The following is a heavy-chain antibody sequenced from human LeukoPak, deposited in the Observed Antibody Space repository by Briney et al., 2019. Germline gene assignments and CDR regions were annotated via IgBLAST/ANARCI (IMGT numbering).Heavy chain of an antibody. CDR1: GGSFSGYY. Sequence: PSGTLSLTCAVYGGSFSGYYWSWIRQPPGKGLEWIGEINHSGSTNYNPSLKSRVTISVDTSKNQFSLKLSSVTAADTAVYYCARGDSFYDSSGLGYWGQGTLVTVSS. CDR3: ARGDSFYDSSGLGY. J-gene: IGHJ4*02. D-gene: IGHD3-22*01. V-gene: IGHV4-34*01. CDR2: INHSGST.